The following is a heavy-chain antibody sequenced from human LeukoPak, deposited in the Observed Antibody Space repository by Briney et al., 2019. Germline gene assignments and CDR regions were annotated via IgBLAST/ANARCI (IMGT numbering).Heavy chain of an antibody. CDR1: GFTFDGYA. V-gene: IGHV3-9*01. D-gene: IGHD1-26*01. Sequence: GGSLRLSCAASGFTFDGYAMHWVRQAPGKGLEWVSGISWNSDSIGYADSVKGRFTISRDNAKNSLYLQMNSLRAEDTALYYCAKDTAIRSGSYYRYFDYWGQGTLVTVSS. CDR2: ISWNSDSI. CDR3: AKDTAIRSGSYYRYFDY. J-gene: IGHJ4*02.